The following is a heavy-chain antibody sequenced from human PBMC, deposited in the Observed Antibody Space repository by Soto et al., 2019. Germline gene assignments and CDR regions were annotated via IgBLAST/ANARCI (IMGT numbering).Heavy chain of an antibody. J-gene: IGHJ6*02. V-gene: IGHV4-59*01. CDR2: IYYSGST. CDR3: ARSTRGRDYGDYVKRSGAVDV. D-gene: IGHD4-17*01. Sequence: QVQLQESGPGLVKPSETLSLTCTVSGGSISSYYWSWIRQPPGKGLEWIGYIYYSGSTNYNPSLTSRVTISVDTSKNQFSLKLSSVTAADTAVYYCARSTRGRDYGDYVKRSGAVDVWGQGTTVTVSS. CDR1: GGSISSYY.